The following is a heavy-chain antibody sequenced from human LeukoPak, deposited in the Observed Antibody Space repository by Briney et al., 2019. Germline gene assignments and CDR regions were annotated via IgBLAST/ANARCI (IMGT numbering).Heavy chain of an antibody. Sequence: GGSLRLSCAASGFTFSSYGMHWVRQAPGKGLEWVAVISYDGSNKYYADSVKGRFTISRDNSKNTLYLQMNSLRAEDTAVYYCAKDKGIAAAGRWSWFDPWGQGTLVTVSS. D-gene: IGHD6-13*01. CDR1: GFTFSSYG. CDR3: AKDKGIAAAGRWSWFDP. CDR2: ISYDGSNK. V-gene: IGHV3-30*18. J-gene: IGHJ5*02.